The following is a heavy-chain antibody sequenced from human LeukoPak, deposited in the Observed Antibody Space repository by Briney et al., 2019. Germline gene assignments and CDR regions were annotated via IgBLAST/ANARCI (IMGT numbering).Heavy chain of an antibody. CDR3: ALPPCSGGNCYFDY. J-gene: IGHJ4*02. CDR1: GYTFTGHY. CDR2: INPNSGDT. D-gene: IGHD2-15*01. V-gene: IGHV1-2*02. Sequence: ASVNVSCRASGYTFTGHYIHWVRQAPGQGLEWMGWINPNSGDTNYAQKYQDRVTMTRDTSISTAYMELSRLSTDDTAVYYCALPPCSGGNCYFDYWGQGTLVTVSS.